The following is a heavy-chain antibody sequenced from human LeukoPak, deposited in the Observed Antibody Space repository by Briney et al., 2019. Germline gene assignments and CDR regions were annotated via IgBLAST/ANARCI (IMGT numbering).Heavy chain of an antibody. CDR2: MNPNSGNT. CDR1: GYTFTSYD. J-gene: IGHJ4*02. CDR3: ATHYDFWSGYPTI. V-gene: IGHV1-8*01. Sequence: ASVKVSCKASGYTFTSYDINWVRQATGQGLEWMGWMNPNSGNTGYAQKFQGRVTMTRNTSISTAYMELSSLRSEDTAVYYCATHYDFWSGYPTIWGQGTLVTVSS. D-gene: IGHD3-3*01.